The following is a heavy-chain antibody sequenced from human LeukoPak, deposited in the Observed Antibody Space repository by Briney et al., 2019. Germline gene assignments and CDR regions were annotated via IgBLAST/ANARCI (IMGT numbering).Heavy chain of an antibody. CDR2: ISYDRSNK. CDR1: GFHFRNHA. D-gene: IGHD3-9*01. J-gene: IGHJ4*02. V-gene: IGHV3-30*04. Sequence: GRSLRLSSAASGFHFRNHAMHWVRQAPGRGLEWVAVISYDRSNKYYADSVKGRFTISRDNSKNTLFLQMNSLRAEDTAVYYCARDRDHDVLIGHPDYWGQGTLVTVSS. CDR3: ARDRDHDVLIGHPDY.